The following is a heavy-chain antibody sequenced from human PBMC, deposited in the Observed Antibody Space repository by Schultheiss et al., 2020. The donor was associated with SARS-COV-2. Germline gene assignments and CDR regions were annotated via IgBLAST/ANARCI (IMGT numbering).Heavy chain of an antibody. Sequence: SETLSLTCTVSGGSISSYYWSWIRQPPGKGLEWIGEIYHSGSTNYNPSLKSRVTISVDTSKNQFSLKLSSVTAADTAVYYCARLLDTLRYFDWLSSRPHYYGMDVWGQGTTVTVSS. D-gene: IGHD3-9*01. J-gene: IGHJ6*02. CDR1: GGSISSYY. V-gene: IGHV4-59*12. CDR2: IYHSGST. CDR3: ARLLDTLRYFDWLSSRPHYYGMDV.